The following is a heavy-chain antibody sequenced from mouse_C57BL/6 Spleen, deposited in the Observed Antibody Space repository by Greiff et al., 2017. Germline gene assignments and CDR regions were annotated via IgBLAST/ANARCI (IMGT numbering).Heavy chain of an antibody. Sequence: VQLQQPGAELVRPGSSVKLSCKASGYTFTSYWMDWVKQRPGQGLEWIGNIYPSDSETPYNQKLKDKATLTVDKSSSTAYMQLSSLTSEDSAVYYCARGTPRSITTVVADYWGQGTTLTVSS. J-gene: IGHJ2*01. V-gene: IGHV1-61*01. CDR1: GYTFTSYW. CDR2: IYPSDSET. D-gene: IGHD1-1*01. CDR3: ARGTPRSITTVVADY.